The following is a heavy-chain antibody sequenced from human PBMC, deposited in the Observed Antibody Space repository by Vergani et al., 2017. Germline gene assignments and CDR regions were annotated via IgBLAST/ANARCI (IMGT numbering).Heavy chain of an antibody. V-gene: IGHV3-21*01. CDR1: GFTFSSYS. J-gene: IGHJ4*02. CDR3: ARDQECSSTSCPGTHDY. D-gene: IGHD2-2*01. Sequence: EVQLVESGGGLVKPGGSLRLSCAASGFTFSSYSMNWVRQAPGKGLEWVSSISSSSSYIYYADSVKGRFTISRDNAKNSLYLQMNSLRAEETAVYYCARDQECSSTSCPGTHDYWGQGTLVTVSS. CDR2: ISSSSSYI.